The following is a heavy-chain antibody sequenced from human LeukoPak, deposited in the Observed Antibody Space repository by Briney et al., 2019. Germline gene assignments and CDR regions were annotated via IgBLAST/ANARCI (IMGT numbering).Heavy chain of an antibody. CDR3: ARWTYYYDSSGYSYWDFDH. V-gene: IGHV4-59*01. D-gene: IGHD3-22*01. Sequence: KPSETLSLTCTVSGGSISSYSWSWIRQPPGKGLEWIGYIYYSGSTNYNPSLKSRVTISVDTSKNQFSLRLSSVTAADTAVYYCARWTYYYDSSGYSYWDFDHWGRGTLVTVSS. CDR2: IYYSGST. J-gene: IGHJ4*02. CDR1: GGSISSYS.